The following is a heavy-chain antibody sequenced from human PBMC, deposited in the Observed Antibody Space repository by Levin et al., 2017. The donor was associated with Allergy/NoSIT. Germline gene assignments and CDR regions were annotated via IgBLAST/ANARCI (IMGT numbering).Heavy chain of an antibody. CDR3: ARYYDFWSVQNGRAFDI. V-gene: IGHV4-38-2*01. CDR1: GYSISSGYY. D-gene: IGHD3-3*01. CDR2: MYHSGST. Sequence: SETLSLTCAVSGYSISSGYYWGWIRQPPGKGLEWIGSMYHSGSTSYNPSLKSRVTISIDTSKNQFSLKLSSVTAADTAVYYCARYYDFWSVQNGRAFDIWGQGTMVTVSS. J-gene: IGHJ3*02.